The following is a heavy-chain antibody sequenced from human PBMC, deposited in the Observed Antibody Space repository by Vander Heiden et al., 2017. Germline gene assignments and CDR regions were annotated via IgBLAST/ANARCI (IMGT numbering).Heavy chain of an antibody. CDR2: INAGNGNT. J-gene: IGHJ5*02. D-gene: IGHD3-10*01. CDR3: ARDQSQFYYYGSNRYYYGSGSYSWFDP. CDR1: GYTFTSYA. V-gene: IGHV1-3*01. Sequence: QVQLVQSGAEVKKPGASVKVSCTASGYTFTSYAMHWVRQAPGQRLEWMGWINAGNGNTKYSQKFQGRVTITRDTSASTAYMELSSLRSEDTAVYYCARDQSQFYYYGSNRYYYGSGSYSWFDPWGQGTLVTVSS.